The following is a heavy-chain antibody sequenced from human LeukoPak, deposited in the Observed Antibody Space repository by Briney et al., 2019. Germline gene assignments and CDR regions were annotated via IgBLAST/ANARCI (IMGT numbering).Heavy chain of an antibody. CDR3: ARLGYCSSTSCSRYYYYYMDV. Sequence: ASVKVSCKASGYTFTSYGISWVRQAPGQGLGWMGWISAYNGNTNYAQKLQGRVTMTTDTSTSTAYMELRSLRSDDTAVYYCARLGYCSSTSCSRYYYYYMDVWGKGTTVTVSS. J-gene: IGHJ6*03. CDR2: ISAYNGNT. CDR1: GYTFTSYG. D-gene: IGHD2-2*01. V-gene: IGHV1-18*01.